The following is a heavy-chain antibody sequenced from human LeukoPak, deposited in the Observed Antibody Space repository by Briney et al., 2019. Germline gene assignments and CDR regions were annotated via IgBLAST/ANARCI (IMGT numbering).Heavy chain of an antibody. Sequence: PGGSLRLSCAASGFTFSNAWMGWVRQAPGKGLEWVGRIKSKTDGGTTDYAAPVKGRFTISRDDSKNTLYLQMNSLKTEDTAVYYCHRGVLGSAADYWGQGTLVTVSS. CDR1: GFTFSNAW. CDR2: IKSKTDGGTT. J-gene: IGHJ4*02. CDR3: HRGVLGSAADY. V-gene: IGHV3-15*01. D-gene: IGHD3-10*01.